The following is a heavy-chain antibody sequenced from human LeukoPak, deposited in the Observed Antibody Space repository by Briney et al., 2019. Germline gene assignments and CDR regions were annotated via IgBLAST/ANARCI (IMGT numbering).Heavy chain of an antibody. CDR3: ARVGVDNCFDP. J-gene: IGHJ5*02. CDR1: GYSISSGYY. Sequence: LETLSLTCTVSGYSISSGYYWGWIRQPPGKGLEWIGNIYHSGSTYYNPPLKSRVTISVDTSKNHFSLKLYSVTAADTAVYYCARVGVDNCFDPWGQGTLVTVSS. CDR2: IYHSGST. V-gene: IGHV4-38-2*02. D-gene: IGHD3-10*01.